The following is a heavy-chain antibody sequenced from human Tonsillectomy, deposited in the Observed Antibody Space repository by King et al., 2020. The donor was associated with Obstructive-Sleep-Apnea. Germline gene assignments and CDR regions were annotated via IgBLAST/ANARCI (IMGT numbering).Heavy chain of an antibody. CDR3: AKCTRTSCYYYGMDV. Sequence: VQLVESGGGLVQPGGSLRLSCAASGFTFNKYWMSWVRQAPGKGLEWVANIKQDGSETYYVDYVKGRFTISRDNAKSSLYLQMNSLRAEDTAMYYCAKCTRTSCYYYGMDVWGQGTTVTVSS. V-gene: IGHV3-7*01. J-gene: IGHJ6*02. CDR1: GFTFNKYW. D-gene: IGHD2-2*01. CDR2: IKQDGSET.